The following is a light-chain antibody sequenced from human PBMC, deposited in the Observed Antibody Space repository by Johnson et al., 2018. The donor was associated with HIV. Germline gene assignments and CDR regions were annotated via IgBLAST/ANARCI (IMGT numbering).Light chain of an antibody. J-gene: IGLJ1*01. Sequence: QSVLTQPPSVSAAPGQKVTISCSGSSSNIGNNYVSWYQQLPGTAPKLLIYDNNKRPSGIPDRFSGSKSDTSATLGITGLQTGDEADYYCGTWDSTLIAGGVCGTGTKVTVL. CDR1: SSNIGNNY. CDR3: GTWDSTLIAGGV. V-gene: IGLV1-51*01. CDR2: DNN.